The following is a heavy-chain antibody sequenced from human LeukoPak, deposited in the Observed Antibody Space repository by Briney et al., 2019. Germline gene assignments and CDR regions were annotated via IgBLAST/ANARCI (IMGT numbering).Heavy chain of an antibody. D-gene: IGHD6-6*01. CDR1: GGSISSYY. J-gene: IGHJ4*02. CDR2: IYTSGST. V-gene: IGHV4-4*07. CDR3: AREDIAARKDYFDY. Sequence: SETLSLTCTVSGGSISSYYWSWIRQPAGKGLEWIGRIYTSGSTNYNPSLKSRVTMSVDTSKNQFSLKLSSVTAADTAVYYCAREDIAARKDYFDYWGPGTLVTVSS.